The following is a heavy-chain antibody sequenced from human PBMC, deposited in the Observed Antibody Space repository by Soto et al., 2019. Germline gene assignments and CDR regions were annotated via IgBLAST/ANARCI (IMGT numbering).Heavy chain of an antibody. CDR2: IYYSGST. J-gene: IGHJ5*02. V-gene: IGHV4-39*01. D-gene: IGHD2-15*01. CDR3: ARHHNVGYCSGGSCPERYNWFDP. Sequence: SETLSLTCTVSGGSLSSSSYYWGWIRQPPGKGLEWIGSIYYSGSTYYNPSLKSRVTISVDTSKNQFSLKLSSVTAADTAVYYCARHHNVGYCSGGSCPERYNWFDPWGQGTLVTVSS. CDR1: GGSLSSSSYY.